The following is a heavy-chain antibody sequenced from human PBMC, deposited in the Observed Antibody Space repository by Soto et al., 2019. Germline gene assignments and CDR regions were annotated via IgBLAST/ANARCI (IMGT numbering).Heavy chain of an antibody. Sequence: QVQLVESGGGVVQPGRSLRLSCAASGFTFSSYGMHWVRQAPGKGLEWVAVISYDGSNKYYADSVKGRFTISRDNSKNTLYLQMNSLRAEDTAVYYCAKDQGFGAPNYYYYDGMDVWGQGTTVTVSS. CDR3: AKDQGFGAPNYYYYDGMDV. D-gene: IGHD3-10*01. V-gene: IGHV3-30*18. CDR2: ISYDGSNK. CDR1: GFTFSSYG. J-gene: IGHJ6*02.